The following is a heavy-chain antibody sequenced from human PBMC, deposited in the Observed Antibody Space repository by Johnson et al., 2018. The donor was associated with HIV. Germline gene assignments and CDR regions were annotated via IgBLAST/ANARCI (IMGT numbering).Heavy chain of an antibody. CDR2: ISWNSGTI. CDR1: GFTFDDYA. D-gene: IGHD3-10*01. J-gene: IGHJ3*02. V-gene: IGHV3-9*01. Sequence: VQLVESGGGLVQPGRSLRLSCAASGFTFDDYAMHWVRQVPGKGLEWISGISWNSGTIGYADSVKGRFTISRDNAKKSLFLLMNSLRAEDTAVYYCAREKPRLVQGVLDAFDIWGQGTMVTVSS. CDR3: AREKPRLVQGVLDAFDI.